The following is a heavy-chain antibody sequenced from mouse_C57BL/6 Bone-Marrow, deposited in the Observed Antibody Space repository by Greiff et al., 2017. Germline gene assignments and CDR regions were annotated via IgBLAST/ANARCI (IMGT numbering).Heavy chain of an antibody. Sequence: EVMLVESGGGLVKPGGSLKLSCAASGFTFSSYTMSWVRQTPEKRLEWVATISGGGGNTYYPDSVKGRFTISRDNAKNTLYLQMSSLRSEDTALYYCAKRDGYYAMDYWGQGTSVTVSS. CDR1: GFTFSSYT. CDR3: AKRDGYYAMDY. V-gene: IGHV5-9*01. D-gene: IGHD2-3*01. J-gene: IGHJ4*01. CDR2: ISGGGGNT.